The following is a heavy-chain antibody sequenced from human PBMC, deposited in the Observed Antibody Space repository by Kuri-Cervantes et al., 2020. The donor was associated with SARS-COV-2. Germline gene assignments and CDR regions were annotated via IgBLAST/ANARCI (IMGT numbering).Heavy chain of an antibody. CDR1: GGSFSGYY. D-gene: IGHD6-13*01. CDR2: INHSEST. J-gene: IGHJ4*02. CDR3: ARGSSSWDFDY. V-gene: IGHV4-34*01. Sequence: GSLRLSCAVYGGSFSGYYWSWIRQPPGKGLEWIGEINHSESTNYNPSLKSRVTISVDTSKNQFSLKLSSVTAADTAVYYCARGSSSWDFDYWGQGTLVTVSS.